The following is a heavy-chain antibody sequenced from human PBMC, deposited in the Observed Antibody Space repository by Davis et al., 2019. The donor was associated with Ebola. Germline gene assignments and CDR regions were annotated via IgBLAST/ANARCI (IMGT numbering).Heavy chain of an antibody. CDR3: VGDSSGYNNERLYYTYYMDV. D-gene: IGHD3-22*01. Sequence: GESLKISCAGSGFAFSHAWMSWVRQAPGKGLEWVGRIKTRGNSYTTQYATSVKGRFTISSDDSKNLLYLEMNSLRAEDTAVYYCVGDSSGYNNERLYYTYYMDVWGEGTTVTVSS. CDR2: IKTRGNSYTT. V-gene: IGHV3-72*01. J-gene: IGHJ6*03. CDR1: GFAFSHAW.